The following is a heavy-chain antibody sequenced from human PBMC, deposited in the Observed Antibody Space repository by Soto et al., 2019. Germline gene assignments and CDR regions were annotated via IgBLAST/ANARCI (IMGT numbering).Heavy chain of an antibody. V-gene: IGHV3-23*01. CDR3: AKDRRSGYSGYDYIYY. D-gene: IGHD5-12*01. Sequence: PGGSLRLSCAASGLTVSSNDVNWVRKEPGRGLEWVSISGSGGSTYYADSVKGRFTISRDNSKNTLYLQMNSLRAKDTAVYYCAKDRRSGYSGYDYIYYWGQGTLVTVSS. CDR2: ISGSGGST. J-gene: IGHJ4*02. CDR1: GLTVSSND.